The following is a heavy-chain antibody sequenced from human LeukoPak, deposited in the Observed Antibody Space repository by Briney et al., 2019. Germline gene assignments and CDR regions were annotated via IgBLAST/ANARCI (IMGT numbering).Heavy chain of an antibody. CDR3: ARLGGSGSYYYRSRRRYYYYMDV. CDR1: GGSISSSSYY. D-gene: IGHD3-10*01. Sequence: SETLSLTCTVSGGSISSSSYYWGWIRQPPGKGLEWIGSIYYSGSTYYNPSLKSRVTISVDTSKNQFSLKLSSVTAADTAVYYCARLGGSGSYYYRSRRRYYYYMDVWGKGTTVTISS. J-gene: IGHJ6*03. V-gene: IGHV4-39*01. CDR2: IYYSGST.